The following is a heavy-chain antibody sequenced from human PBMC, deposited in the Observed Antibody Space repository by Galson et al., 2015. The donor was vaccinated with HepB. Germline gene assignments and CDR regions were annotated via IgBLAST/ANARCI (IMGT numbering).Heavy chain of an antibody. D-gene: IGHD3-16*02. V-gene: IGHV3-30*18. CDR3: AKDLSPIHSTYDYVWGSYLTPDY. CDR2: ISYDGSNK. J-gene: IGHJ4*02. CDR1: GFTFSSYG. Sequence: SLRLSCAASGFTFSSYGMHWVRQAPGKGLEWVAVISYDGSNKYYADSVKGRFTISRDNSKNTLYLQMNSLRAEDTAVYYCAKDLSPIHSTYDYVWGSYLTPDYWGQGTLVTVSS.